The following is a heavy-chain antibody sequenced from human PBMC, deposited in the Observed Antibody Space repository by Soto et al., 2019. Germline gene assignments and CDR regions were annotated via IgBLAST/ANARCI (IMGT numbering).Heavy chain of an antibody. D-gene: IGHD4-17*01. CDR1: GYTFSNYA. Sequence: GASVKVSCKASGYTFSNYAMHWVRQAPGQRLEWMGWINIGNANTKYSQKFQGRVTITRDTSASTAYMQLSSLRSEDTAVYYCARGKNDYGLNWFDPWGQGTLVTVSS. J-gene: IGHJ5*02. CDR2: INIGNANT. V-gene: IGHV1-3*04. CDR3: ARGKNDYGLNWFDP.